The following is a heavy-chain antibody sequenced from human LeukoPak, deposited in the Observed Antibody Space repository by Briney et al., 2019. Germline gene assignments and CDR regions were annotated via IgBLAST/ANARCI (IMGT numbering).Heavy chain of an antibody. CDR3: ARYNSGWNDY. CDR2: ISSTSSLI. V-gene: IGHV3-21*01. D-gene: IGHD6-19*01. J-gene: IGHJ4*02. CDR1: GFTFSSFN. Sequence: GGSLRLSCAASGFTFSSFNMNWVRQAPGKGLEWVSSISSTSSLIWYADSLKGRFTISRENAKNSVFLQMDSLRVEDTAVYYCARYNSGWNDYWGQGTLVTVSS.